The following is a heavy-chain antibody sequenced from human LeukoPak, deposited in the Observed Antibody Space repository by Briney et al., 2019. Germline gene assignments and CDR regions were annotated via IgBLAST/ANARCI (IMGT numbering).Heavy chain of an antibody. CDR1: GFSFDDYA. D-gene: IGHD3-22*01. J-gene: IGHJ4*02. CDR2: ITWDGGNT. V-gene: IGHV3-43D*03. Sequence: PGGSLRLSCAASGFSFDDYAMHWVRQAPGKGLEWVSLITWDGGNTYYADSVKGRFTISRDNSKNSLYLQMNSLRAEDTALYYCAKSHYDSSGYLYYFDYWGQGTLVTVSS. CDR3: AKSHYDSSGYLYYFDY.